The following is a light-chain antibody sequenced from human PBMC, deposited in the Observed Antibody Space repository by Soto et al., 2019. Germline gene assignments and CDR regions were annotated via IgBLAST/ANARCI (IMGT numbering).Light chain of an antibody. CDR1: RSNIGSNP. CDR2: RDN. J-gene: IGLJ3*02. Sequence: QSVLTQPPSASGTPGQRVTISCSGSRSNIGSNPVQWYQQVPGTAPKLLIYRDNQRPSGVSDRFSGSKSGTSASLAISGLQSEDEADYHCATWEDTLYGPVFGGGTQRTVL. CDR3: ATWEDTLYGPV. V-gene: IGLV1-44*01.